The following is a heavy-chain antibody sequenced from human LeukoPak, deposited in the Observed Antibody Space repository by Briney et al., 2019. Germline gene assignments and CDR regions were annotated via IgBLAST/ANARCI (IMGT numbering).Heavy chain of an antibody. CDR3: ARGEQVRFDP. D-gene: IGHD1-26*01. J-gene: IGHJ5*02. V-gene: IGHV7-4-1*02. CDR1: GYSFTYHA. CDR2: LNTITGDP. Sequence: ASVTVSCKASGYSFTYHAIHWVRQVPGQGLEWMGWLNTITGDPTYAQGLTGRFAFSLDTSVSTAYLHINSLKADDTAIYYCARGEQVRFDPWGQGTLVTVSS.